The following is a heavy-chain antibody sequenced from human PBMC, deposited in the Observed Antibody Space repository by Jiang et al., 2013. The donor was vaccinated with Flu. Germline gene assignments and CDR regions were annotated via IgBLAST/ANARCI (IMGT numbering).Heavy chain of an antibody. CDR2: IWYDGSNK. J-gene: IGHJ5*02. CDR3: ARAARTSGATKEGWFDP. CDR1: GFTFSSYG. D-gene: IGHD1-26*01. Sequence: VQLLESGGGVVQPGRSLRLSCAASGFTFSSYGMHWVRQAPGKGLEWVAVIWYDGSNKYYADSVKGQFTISRDNSKNTLYLQMNSLRAEDTAVYYCARAARTSGATKEGWFDPWGQGTLVTVSS. V-gene: IGHV3-33*01.